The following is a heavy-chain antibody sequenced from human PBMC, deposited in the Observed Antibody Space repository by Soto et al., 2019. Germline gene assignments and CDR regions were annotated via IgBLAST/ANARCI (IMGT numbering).Heavy chain of an antibody. CDR2: INHSGST. CDR1: GGSFSGYY. CDR3: ARGLSKWGCYYMDV. V-gene: IGHV4-34*01. Sequence: QVQLQQWGAGLLKPSETLSLTCAVYGGSFSGYYWSWIRQPPGKGLEWIGEINHSGSTNYNPSLKSRVTISVDTSKTQFSLKLRSVTAADTAVYYCARGLSKWGCYYMDVWGKGTTVTVSS. J-gene: IGHJ6*03. D-gene: IGHD7-27*01.